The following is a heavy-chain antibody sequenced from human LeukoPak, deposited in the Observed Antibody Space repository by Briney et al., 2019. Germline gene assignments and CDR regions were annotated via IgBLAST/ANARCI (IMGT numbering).Heavy chain of an antibody. V-gene: IGHV4-31*03. D-gene: IGHD2-21*02. CDR3: ARAYCGGDCYIHYYYGMDV. Sequence: SQTLSLTCTVSGGSISSGGYYWSWIRQHPGKGLEWIGYIYYSGSTYYNPSLKSRVTISVDTSKNQFSLKLSSVTAADMAVYYCARAYCGGDCYIHYYYGMDVWGQGTTVTVSS. CDR1: GGSISSGGYY. J-gene: IGHJ6*02. CDR2: IYYSGST.